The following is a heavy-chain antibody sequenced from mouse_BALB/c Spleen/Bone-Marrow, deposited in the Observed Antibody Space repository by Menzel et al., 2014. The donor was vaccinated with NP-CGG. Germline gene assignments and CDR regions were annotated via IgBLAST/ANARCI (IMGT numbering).Heavy chain of an antibody. CDR1: GYTFSSYW. D-gene: IGHD3-2*01. CDR2: ILPGSDST. J-gene: IGHJ3*01. CDR3: ARDSSDYLAWFAY. Sequence: LKESGASVKISCKATGYTFSSYWIEWVKQRPGHGLEWIGEILPGSDSTNYNENFKGKATFTADTSSNTAYMQLNSLTSEDSAVYFCARDSSDYLAWFAYWGQGTLVTVSA. V-gene: IGHV1-9*01.